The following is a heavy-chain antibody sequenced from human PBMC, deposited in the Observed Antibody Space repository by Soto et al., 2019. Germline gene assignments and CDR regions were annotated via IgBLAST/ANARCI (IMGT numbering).Heavy chain of an antibody. Sequence: GESLKISCKGSGYSFTSYWIGWVRQMPGKGLEWMGIIYPGDSDTRYSPSFQGQVTISADKSISTAYLQWSSLKASDTAMYYCARHRRDSSGWDYYFDYWGQGTMVTVYS. D-gene: IGHD6-19*01. J-gene: IGHJ4*02. CDR3: ARHRRDSSGWDYYFDY. CDR2: IYPGDSDT. V-gene: IGHV5-51*01. CDR1: GYSFTSYW.